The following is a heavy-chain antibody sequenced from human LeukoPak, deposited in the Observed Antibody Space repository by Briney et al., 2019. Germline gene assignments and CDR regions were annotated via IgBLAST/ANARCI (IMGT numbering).Heavy chain of an antibody. V-gene: IGHV3-72*01. CDR2: SRDKANSYTT. CDR1: GFTFSDHY. Sequence: QTGGSLRLSCTVSGFTFSDHYMEWVRQAPGKGLEWVGRSRDKANSYTTEFAASVKGRFTLSRDDSKNSLYLQMNSLKTEDTAIYYCVRTQSNGPHVFDTWGQGTRVTVSS. J-gene: IGHJ3*02. CDR3: VRTQSNGPHVFDT. D-gene: IGHD2-8*01.